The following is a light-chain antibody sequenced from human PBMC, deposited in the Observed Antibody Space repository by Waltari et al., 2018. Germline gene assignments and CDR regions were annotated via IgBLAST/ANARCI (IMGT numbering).Light chain of an antibody. CDR1: QIVSSN. J-gene: IGKJ2*01. CDR3: QQYNNWPLYT. Sequence: EIVMTQSPATLSVSPGERATLSCRAGQIVSSNLAWYQQNPGKAPRLLIYGASTRATGIPARFSGSGSGTEFTLTISSLQSEDFAVYYCQQYNNWPLYTFGQGTKLEIK. CDR2: GAS. V-gene: IGKV3-15*01.